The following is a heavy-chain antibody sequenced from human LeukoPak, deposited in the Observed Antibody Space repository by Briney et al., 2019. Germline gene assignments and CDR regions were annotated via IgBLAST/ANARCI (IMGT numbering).Heavy chain of an antibody. J-gene: IGHJ4*02. D-gene: IGHD2-8*01. CDR3: AKQSYARSLGE. Sequence: GGSLRLSCATSGFPFSDFSMSWVRQAPGKGLEWISTTNSGGSSSDYAESVKGRFTVSRDNSKNTLYLQMSSLRVEDTAMYYCAKQSYARSLGEGGPGTLVTVSS. V-gene: IGHV3-23*01. CDR2: TNSGGSSS. CDR1: GFPFSDFS.